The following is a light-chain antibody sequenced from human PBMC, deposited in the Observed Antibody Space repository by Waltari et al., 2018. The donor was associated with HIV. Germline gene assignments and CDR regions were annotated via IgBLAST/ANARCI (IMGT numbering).Light chain of an antibody. J-gene: IGLJ2*01. CDR1: SSDLGLYNS. Sequence: QSALTQPPSASGSPGQSVTISCNGPSSDLGLYNSVSWYQQRPGKAPKVIISEVSKRSSGVPNRFFGSTSGNTASLTVSGLQADDEAEYFCSFYGGSNILVFGGGTKLTVL. CDR3: SFYGGSNILV. CDR2: EVS. V-gene: IGLV2-8*01.